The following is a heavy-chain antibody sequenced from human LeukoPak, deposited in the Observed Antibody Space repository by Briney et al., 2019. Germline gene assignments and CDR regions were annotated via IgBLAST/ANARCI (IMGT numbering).Heavy chain of an antibody. Sequence: GGSLRLSCAASGFTFSSYWMSWVRQAPGKGLEWVANIKQDGSEKYYVDSVKGRFTISRDNAKNSLYLQMNSLRAEDTAVYYCARDRTTYYYDSSGYRPSDYWGQGTLVTVSS. CDR3: ARDRTTYYYDSSGYRPSDY. V-gene: IGHV3-7*01. CDR2: IKQDGSEK. CDR1: GFTFSSYW. D-gene: IGHD3-22*01. J-gene: IGHJ4*02.